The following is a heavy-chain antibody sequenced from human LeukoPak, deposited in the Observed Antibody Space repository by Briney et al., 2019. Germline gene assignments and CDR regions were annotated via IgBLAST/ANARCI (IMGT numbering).Heavy chain of an antibody. J-gene: IGHJ4*02. Sequence: SETLSLTCTVSGGSVSNYYWAWIRETPGKGLEWIGYVYSSGTTKYNPSLKSRLTISVDTSKNQFSLRLSSVTAADTAVYYCARGSPGGNRFDYWGQGTLVTVSS. V-gene: IGHV4-59*02. CDR3: ARGSPGGNRFDY. CDR1: GGSVSNYY. CDR2: VYSSGTT. D-gene: IGHD1-14*01.